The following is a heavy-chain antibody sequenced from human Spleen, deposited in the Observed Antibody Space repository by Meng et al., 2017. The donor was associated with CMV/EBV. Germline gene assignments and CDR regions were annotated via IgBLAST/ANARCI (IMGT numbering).Heavy chain of an antibody. J-gene: IGHJ6*02. Sequence: GGSLRLSCTASEFTFIRYTMTWVRQAPGKGLEWVSSISSASSHIYYADSVKCRFTISRHNAENSLFLQMNSLRVEDTAVYYCARLDEPFYNYGLDVWGQGATVTVSS. V-gene: IGHV3-21*01. CDR2: ISSASSHI. CDR3: ARLDEPFYNYGLDV. D-gene: IGHD1-1*01. CDR1: EFTFIRYT.